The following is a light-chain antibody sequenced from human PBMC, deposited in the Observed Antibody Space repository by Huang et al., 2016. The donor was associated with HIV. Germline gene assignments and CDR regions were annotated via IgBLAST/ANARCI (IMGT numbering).Light chain of an antibody. Sequence: ELVMTQSPDTLSVSPGNRATLSCTASQDVASNVSWYQQQPGQPPSLLIFAANTRATRVPARFSASGSGTEFTLTIDSLQSEDFALYYCQQYNAWPRTFGQGTRVEV. J-gene: IGKJ1*01. CDR2: AAN. CDR1: QDVASN. CDR3: QQYNAWPRT. V-gene: IGKV3-15*01.